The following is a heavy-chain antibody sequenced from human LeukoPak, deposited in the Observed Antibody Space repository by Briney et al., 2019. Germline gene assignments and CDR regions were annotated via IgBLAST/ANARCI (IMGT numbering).Heavy chain of an antibody. CDR2: IYTSGST. Sequence: SETLSLTCTVSGGSISSGSYYWSWIRQPAGKGLEWIGRIYTSGSTNYNPSLKSRVTISVDTSKNQFSLRLNSVTAADTAVYYCARATPTVTTLGPIDYWGQGTLVTVSS. CDR3: ARATPTVTTLGPIDY. CDR1: GGSISSGSYY. D-gene: IGHD4-17*01. J-gene: IGHJ4*02. V-gene: IGHV4-61*02.